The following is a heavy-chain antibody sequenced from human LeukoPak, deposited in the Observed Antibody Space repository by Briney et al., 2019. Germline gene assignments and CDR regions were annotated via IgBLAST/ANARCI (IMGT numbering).Heavy chain of an antibody. J-gene: IGHJ4*02. D-gene: IGHD3-9*01. CDR2: ISSSSSYI. Sequence: PGGSLRLSCAASGYTFSSYSMNWVRQAPGKGLERVSPISSSSSYIYYADSVKGRFTISRDNVKNSLYLQMNSLRDEDTAVYYCARALTGYYAVGYWGQGTLVTVSS. CDR3: ARALTGYYAVGY. CDR1: GYTFSSYS. V-gene: IGHV3-21*01.